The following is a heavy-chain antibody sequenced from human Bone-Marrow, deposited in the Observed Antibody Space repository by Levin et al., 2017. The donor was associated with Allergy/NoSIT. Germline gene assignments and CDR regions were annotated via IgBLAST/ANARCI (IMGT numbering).Heavy chain of an antibody. Sequence: ASVKVSCAASGFTFSTYALSWVRQAPGKGLEWVSAITISGTTTYYADSVKGRFTISRDNSRSTLFLQMNSLTADDTAVYYCAKPGPFFDSWGQGTLVTVSS. D-gene: IGHD7-27*01. CDR2: ITISGTTT. CDR1: GFTFSTYA. V-gene: IGHV3-23*01. J-gene: IGHJ4*02. CDR3: AKPGPFFDS.